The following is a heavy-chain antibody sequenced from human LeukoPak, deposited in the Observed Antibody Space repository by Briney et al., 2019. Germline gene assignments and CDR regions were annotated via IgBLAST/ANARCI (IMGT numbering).Heavy chain of an antibody. D-gene: IGHD1-1*01. CDR1: GGSISSSSYY. Sequence: SETLSLTCSVSGGSISSSSYYWGWIRQPPGKGLEWIGTIYYSGSTFYKPSLTSRVTISVYTSKNQFSLKLSSVTAADTAVYYCARIHPANWNPFNWFDPWGQGTLVTVSS. V-gene: IGHV4-39*01. CDR2: IYYSGST. CDR3: ARIHPANWNPFNWFDP. J-gene: IGHJ5*02.